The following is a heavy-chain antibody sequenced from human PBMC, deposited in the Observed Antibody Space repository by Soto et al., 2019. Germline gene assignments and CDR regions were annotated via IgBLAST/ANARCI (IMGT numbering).Heavy chain of an antibody. V-gene: IGHV4-59*08. J-gene: IGHJ6*03. CDR1: GGSISSYY. CDR2: IYYSGST. D-gene: IGHD2-15*01. CDR3: ERRWVVAATPVDQRYYYYMDV. Sequence: SETLSLTCTVSGGSISSYYWSWIRQPPGKGLEWIGYIYYSGSTNYNPSLKSRVTISVDTSKNQFSLKLSSVTAADTAVYYCERRWVVAATPVDQRYYYYMDVWGKGTTVTVSS.